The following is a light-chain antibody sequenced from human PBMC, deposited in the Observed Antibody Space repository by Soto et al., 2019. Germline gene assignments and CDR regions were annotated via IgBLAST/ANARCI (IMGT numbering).Light chain of an antibody. CDR1: QAVNPNY. Sequence: DIVLAQSPGTLSLSPGQRATLSCRAGQAVNPNYIAWYQQRPGQAPRLLLSSATTRATGIPDRFSGTGSGTEFSLTISRMEPGDSAVYYCQFGGTSPFTFGPGSNLEIK. V-gene: IGKV3-20*01. CDR2: SAT. CDR3: QFGGTSPFT. J-gene: IGKJ2*01.